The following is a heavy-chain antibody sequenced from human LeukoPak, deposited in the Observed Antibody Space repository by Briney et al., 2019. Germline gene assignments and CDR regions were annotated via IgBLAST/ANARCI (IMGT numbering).Heavy chain of an antibody. CDR3: TSQDDYSNYGGVY. J-gene: IGHJ4*02. D-gene: IGHD4-11*01. CDR2: INPYSGGT. Sequence: ASVKVSCKASGYIFTGYYMHWVRQAPGQGLEWMGWINPYSGGTNYAQKFQGRVTMARDTSISTAYMELSRLRSDDTAVYYCTSQDDYSNYGGVYWGQGTLVTVSS. CDR1: GYIFTGYY. V-gene: IGHV1-2*02.